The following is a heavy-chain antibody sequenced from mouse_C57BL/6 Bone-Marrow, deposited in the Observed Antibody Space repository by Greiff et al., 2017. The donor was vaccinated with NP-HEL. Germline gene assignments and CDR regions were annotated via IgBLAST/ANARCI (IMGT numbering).Heavy chain of an antibody. CDR1: GFNIKDDY. Sequence: EVQLQQSGAELVRPGASVKLSCTASGFNIKDDYMHWVKQRPEQGLEWIGWIDPENGDTEYASKFQGKATITADPSSNTAYLQLSSLTSEDTAVYYCTSDGYYYFWFADWGQGTLVTVSA. CDR2: IDPENGDT. J-gene: IGHJ3*01. V-gene: IGHV14-4*01. CDR3: TSDGYYYFWFAD. D-gene: IGHD2-3*01.